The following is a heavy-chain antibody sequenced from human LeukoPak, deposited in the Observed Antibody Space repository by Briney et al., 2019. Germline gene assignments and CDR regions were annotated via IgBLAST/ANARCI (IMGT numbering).Heavy chain of an antibody. D-gene: IGHD6-13*01. V-gene: IGHV4-59*08. J-gene: IGHJ4*02. CDR3: VRRASRYSSSYYDY. Sequence: SETLSLTCTVSGGSITGYYWSWIRQPPGKGLEWFGYIYYSGSTNYNPSLKSRVTISVDTSKNQFSLKLSSVTAADTAVYYCVRRASRYSSSYYDYWGQGTLVTVSS. CDR2: IYYSGST. CDR1: GGSITGYY.